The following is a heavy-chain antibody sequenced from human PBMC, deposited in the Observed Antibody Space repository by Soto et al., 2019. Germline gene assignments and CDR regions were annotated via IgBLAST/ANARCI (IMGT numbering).Heavy chain of an antibody. CDR2: INAGNGNT. D-gene: IGHD2-21*01. V-gene: IGHV1-3*01. Sequence: GASVKVSCKASGYTFTSYAMHWVRQAPGQRLEWMGWINAGNGNTKYSQKFQGRVTITRDTSASTAYMELSSLRSEDTAVYYCARDEVYCGGDCSRAFDVWGQGTMVTVSS. CDR1: GYTFTSYA. CDR3: ARDEVYCGGDCSRAFDV. J-gene: IGHJ3*01.